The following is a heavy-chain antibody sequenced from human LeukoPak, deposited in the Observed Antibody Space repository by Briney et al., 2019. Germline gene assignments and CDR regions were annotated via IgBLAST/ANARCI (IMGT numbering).Heavy chain of an antibody. CDR3: AAYGSGSDEDHNWFDP. D-gene: IGHD3-10*01. J-gene: IGHJ5*02. Sequence: GESLQISCKGSGYLFTNYWIAWVRQMPGKGLEWMGIIYPGDSDTRYSPSFQGQVTISADKSISTAYLQWSSLKASDSGMYYCAAYGSGSDEDHNWFDPWGQGTLVTVSS. CDR2: IYPGDSDT. V-gene: IGHV5-51*01. CDR1: GYLFTNYW.